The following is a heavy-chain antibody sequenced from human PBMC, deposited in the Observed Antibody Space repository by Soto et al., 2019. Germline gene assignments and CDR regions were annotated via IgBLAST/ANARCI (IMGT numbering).Heavy chain of an antibody. J-gene: IGHJ6*02. V-gene: IGHV4-31*03. D-gene: IGHD2-21*02. CDR1: GGSISSGGYY. CDR3: ARECAYCGGDCYCYYYGMDV. CDR2: IYYSGST. Sequence: QVQLQESGPGLVKPSQTLSLTCTVSGGSISSGGYYWSWIRQHPGKGLEWIGYIYYSGSTYYNPSLKSRVTISVDTSKNQFSLKLSSVTAADTAVYYCARECAYCGGDCYCYYYGMDVWGQGTTVTVSS.